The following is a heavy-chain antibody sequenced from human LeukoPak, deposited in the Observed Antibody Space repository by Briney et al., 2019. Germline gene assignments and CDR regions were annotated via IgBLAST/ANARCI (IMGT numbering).Heavy chain of an antibody. D-gene: IGHD3-10*01. CDR3: ARANLWPSYYFDY. J-gene: IGHJ4*02. CDR1: GGSISSYY. V-gene: IGHV4-59*01. Sequence: SETLSLTCTVPGGSISSYYWSWIRQPPPKGLEWIGYIYYSGSSNYNPSLKSRVTISVDTSKNQFSLKLSSVTAADTAVYYCARANLWPSYYFDYWGQGTLVSVSS. CDR2: IYYSGSS.